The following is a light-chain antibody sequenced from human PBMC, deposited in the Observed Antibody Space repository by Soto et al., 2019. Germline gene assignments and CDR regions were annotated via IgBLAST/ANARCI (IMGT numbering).Light chain of an antibody. CDR2: DAS. J-gene: IGKJ5*01. V-gene: IGKV1-5*01. CDR1: QSISSW. CDR3: QQSYGTPIT. Sequence: PSTLCASVGDRVTITCRASQSISSWLAWYQQKPGKAPKLLIYDASSLESGVPSRFSGSGSGTEFTLTITSLQPEDFATYYCQQSYGTPITFGQGTRLEIK.